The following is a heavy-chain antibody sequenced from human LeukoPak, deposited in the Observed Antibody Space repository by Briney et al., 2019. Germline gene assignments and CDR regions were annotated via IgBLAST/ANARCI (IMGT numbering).Heavy chain of an antibody. CDR3: ARDTGDYYGMDV. V-gene: IGHV3-53*01. Sequence: GGSLRLSCAASEFTVSSNYMSWVRQAPGKGLEWASVIYGGGTTYYADSVKGRFIISRDNSENTLYLQMNGLRVEDTAVYYCARDTGDYYGMDVWGQGTTVTVSS. D-gene: IGHD4-17*01. J-gene: IGHJ6*02. CDR2: IYGGGTT. CDR1: EFTVSSNY.